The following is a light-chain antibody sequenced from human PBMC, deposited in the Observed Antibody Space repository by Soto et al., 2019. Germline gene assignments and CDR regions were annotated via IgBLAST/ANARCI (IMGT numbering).Light chain of an antibody. CDR1: QSVTSSY. V-gene: IGKV3-20*01. J-gene: IGKJ2*01. CDR2: GAS. Sequence: ESVLTQSPGTLSLSPGERATLSCRASQSVTSSYLAWYQQKPGQAPRLLIYGASIRATGVPDRFSGSGSGTDFALTITRLEPEDFAVYYCQQYGTSPLMYTSGQGTKLGIK. CDR3: QQYGTSPLMYT.